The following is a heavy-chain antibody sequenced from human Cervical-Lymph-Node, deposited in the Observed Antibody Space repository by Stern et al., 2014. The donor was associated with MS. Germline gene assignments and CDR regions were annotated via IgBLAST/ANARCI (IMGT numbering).Heavy chain of an antibody. CDR3: ARSGGVGYNHYFDY. Sequence: QVKLVESGGGVVQPGRSLRLSCAASGFTFSSYGMHWVRQAPGKGLEWVAVIWYDGSNKYYADSVKGRFTISRDNSKNTLYLQMNSLRAEDTAVYYCARSGGVGYNHYFDYWGQGTLVTVSS. CDR1: GFTFSSYG. D-gene: IGHD5-24*01. V-gene: IGHV3-33*01. J-gene: IGHJ4*02. CDR2: IWYDGSNK.